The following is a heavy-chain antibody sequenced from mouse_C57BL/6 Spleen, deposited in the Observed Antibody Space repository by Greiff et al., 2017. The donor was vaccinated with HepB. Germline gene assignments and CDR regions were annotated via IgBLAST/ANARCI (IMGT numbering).Heavy chain of an antibody. CDR2: IYPGSGNT. V-gene: IGHV1-76*01. CDR3: AHYGSSPFDY. D-gene: IGHD1-1*01. J-gene: IGHJ2*01. Sequence: VQLQQSGAELVRPGASVKLSCKASGYTFTDYYINWVKQRPGQGLEWIARIYPGSGNTYYNEKFKGKATLTAEKSSSTAYMQLSSLTSEDSAVYFCAHYGSSPFDYWGQGTTLTVSS. CDR1: GYTFTDYY.